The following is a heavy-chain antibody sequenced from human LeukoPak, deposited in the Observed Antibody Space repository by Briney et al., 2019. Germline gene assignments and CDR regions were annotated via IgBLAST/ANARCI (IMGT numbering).Heavy chain of an antibody. CDR2: INDDGGLT. J-gene: IGHJ3*01. CDR3: ARGIWETNSVAFDL. Sequence: GGSLRLSCSAAGFTFRSHAMHWVRQAPGKGLEYVSTINDDGGLTYYADSVKGRFTISRDNSKNTVYLQINGLTSEDTAVYSCARGIWETNSVAFDLWGQGTMVIVS. V-gene: IGHV3-64*04. D-gene: IGHD3-16*01. CDR1: GFTFRSHA.